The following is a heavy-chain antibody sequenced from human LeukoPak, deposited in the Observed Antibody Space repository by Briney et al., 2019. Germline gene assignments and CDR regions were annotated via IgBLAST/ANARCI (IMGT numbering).Heavy chain of an antibody. V-gene: IGHV3-30-3*01. J-gene: IGHJ4*02. D-gene: IGHD2-2*01. CDR3: AKVRGRLVPADSFDY. Sequence: GGSLRLSCAASGFTFSSYAMHWVRQAPGKGLEWVAVISYDGSNKYYADSVKGRFTISRDNSKNTLYLQMNSLRAEDTAVYYCAKVRGRLVPADSFDYWGQGTLVTVSS. CDR1: GFTFSSYA. CDR2: ISYDGSNK.